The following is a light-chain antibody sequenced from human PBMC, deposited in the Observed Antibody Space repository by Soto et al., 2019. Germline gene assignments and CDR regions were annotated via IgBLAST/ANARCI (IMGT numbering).Light chain of an antibody. V-gene: IGLV3-21*02. J-gene: IGLJ2*01. CDR1: NIGSKN. CDR2: DDR. CDR3: QVWDSTSDHVV. Sequence: SYELTQPPSVSVAPGQTATITCEGNNIGSKNVHWYQQQPGQAPALVVYDDRGRPSGVPERLSGSNSGNTATLTISRVEAGDEADYYCQVWDSTSDHVVFGGGTKVTVL.